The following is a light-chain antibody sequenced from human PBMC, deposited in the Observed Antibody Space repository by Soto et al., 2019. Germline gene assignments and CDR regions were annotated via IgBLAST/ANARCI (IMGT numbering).Light chain of an antibody. J-gene: IGKJ1*01. CDR1: QGISNY. V-gene: IGKV1-27*01. CDR3: QKYNSAPRT. Sequence: DIQMTQSPSSLSASVGDRVTITCRASQGISNYLAWYQQKPGKVPKLLIYAASTLHSGVPSGFSGSGSGKDFTLTISSLQPEDVATYYCQKYNSAPRTFGQGTKVEIK. CDR2: AAS.